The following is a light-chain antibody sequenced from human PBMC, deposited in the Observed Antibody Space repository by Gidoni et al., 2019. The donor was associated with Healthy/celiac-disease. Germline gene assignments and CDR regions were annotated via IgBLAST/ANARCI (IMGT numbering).Light chain of an antibody. J-gene: IGLJ2*01. CDR3: QSYDSSLSGVV. Sequence: QSVLTQPPSVSGAPGQRVTISCTGSSSNIGAGYDVHWYQQLPGTAPKVLIYGNSNRPSGVPDRFSGSKSGTSASLAITGLQAEEEADYYCQSYDSSLSGVVFGGGTKLTVL. V-gene: IGLV1-40*01. CDR2: GNS. CDR1: SSNIGAGYD.